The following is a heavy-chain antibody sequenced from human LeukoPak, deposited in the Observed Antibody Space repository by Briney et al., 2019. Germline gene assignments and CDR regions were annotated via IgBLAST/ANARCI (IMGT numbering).Heavy chain of an antibody. V-gene: IGHV3-48*01. J-gene: IGHJ4*02. CDR3: ARESNGFDY. CDR2: ISSSSSTI. CDR1: GFTFSSYS. Sequence: GGSLRLSCAASGFTFSSYSMNWVRQAPGKGLEWVSYISSSSSTIYYADSVKGRFTISRDNSKNTLYLQINSLRAEDTAVYYCARESNGFDYWGQGTLVTVSS. D-gene: IGHD2-8*01.